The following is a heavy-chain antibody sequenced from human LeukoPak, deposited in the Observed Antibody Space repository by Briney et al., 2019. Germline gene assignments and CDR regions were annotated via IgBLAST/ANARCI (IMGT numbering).Heavy chain of an antibody. D-gene: IGHD3-22*01. J-gene: IGHJ4*02. V-gene: IGHV4-59*01. CDR3: ARGHYYDSRSPWDY. CDR1: GGAISSYY. Sequence: PWETLSLTCTVSGGAISSYYWSWIRQPPGKGLEWIGYIYYTGSTNYNPSLKSRVTISVDTSKNQFSLNLSSVTAADTAVYYCARGHYYDSRSPWDYWGQGTLVTVSS. CDR2: IYYTGST.